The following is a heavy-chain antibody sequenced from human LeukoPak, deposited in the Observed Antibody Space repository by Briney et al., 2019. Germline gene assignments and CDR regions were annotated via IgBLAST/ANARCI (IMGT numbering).Heavy chain of an antibody. J-gene: IGHJ4*02. D-gene: IGHD3-10*01. V-gene: IGHV3-21*04. Sequence: SGGSLRLSCAASGFTFSSYSMNWVRQAPGKGLEWVSSISSSSSYIYYADSVKGRFTISRDNAKNSLYLQMNSLRAEDTAVYYCARVRGAYDNFDYWGQGTLVTVSS. CDR2: ISSSSSYI. CDR1: GFTFSSYS. CDR3: ARVRGAYDNFDY.